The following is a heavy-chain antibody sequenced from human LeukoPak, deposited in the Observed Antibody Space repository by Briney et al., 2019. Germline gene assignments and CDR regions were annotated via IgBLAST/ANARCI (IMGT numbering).Heavy chain of an antibody. CDR1: GGTFSSYA. CDR3: ARSFESKAVYFDY. V-gene: IGHV1-69*01. Sequence: AASVKVSYKASGGTFSSYAISWVRQAPGQGLEWMGGIIPIFGIANYAQKFQGRVTITADESTSTAYMELSSLRSEDTAVYYCARSFESKAVYFDYWGQGTLVTVSS. D-gene: IGHD2-15*01. CDR2: IIPIFGIA. J-gene: IGHJ4*02.